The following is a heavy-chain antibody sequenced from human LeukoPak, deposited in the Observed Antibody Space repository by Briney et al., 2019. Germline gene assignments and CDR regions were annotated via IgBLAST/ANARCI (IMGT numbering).Heavy chain of an antibody. CDR2: MNPNSGNT. J-gene: IGHJ6*02. D-gene: IGHD4/OR15-4a*01. V-gene: IGHV1-8*01. Sequence: GASVKVSCKASGYTFTSYDINWVRQATGQGLEWMGWMNPNSGNTGYAQKFQGRVTMTRNTSISTAYMELSSLRSEDTAVYYCARSIQAGTMVLLIQSTYYYYGMDVWGQGTTVTVSS. CDR3: ARSIQAGTMVLLIQSTYYYYGMDV. CDR1: GYTFTSYD.